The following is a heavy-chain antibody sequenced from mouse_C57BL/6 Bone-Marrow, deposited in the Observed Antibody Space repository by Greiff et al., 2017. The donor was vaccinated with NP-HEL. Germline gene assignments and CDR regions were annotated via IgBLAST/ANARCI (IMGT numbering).Heavy chain of an antibody. D-gene: IGHD2-5*01. CDR2: ISNGGGST. J-gene: IGHJ4*01. CDR3: AAYYSNYDYAMDY. Sequence: VMLVESGGGLVQPGGSLKLSCAASGFTFSDYYMYWVRQTPEKRLEWVAYISNGGGSTYYPDTVKGRFTISRDNAKNTLYLQMSRLKSEDTAMYYCAAYYSNYDYAMDYWGQGTSVTVSS. CDR1: GFTFSDYY. V-gene: IGHV5-12*01.